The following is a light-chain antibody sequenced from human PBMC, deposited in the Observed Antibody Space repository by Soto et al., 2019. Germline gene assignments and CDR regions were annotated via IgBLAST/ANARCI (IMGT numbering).Light chain of an antibody. CDR1: SSDVGRYNI. CDR3: CSYAGSSTYV. V-gene: IGLV2-23*01. CDR2: EGS. Sequence: QSALTQPASVSGSPGQSITISCTGTSSDVGRYNIVSWYQQHPGKAPKLMIYEGSKRPSGVSNRFSGPKSGNTASLTISGLQAEDEADYYCCSYAGSSTYVFGTGTKGTVL. J-gene: IGLJ1*01.